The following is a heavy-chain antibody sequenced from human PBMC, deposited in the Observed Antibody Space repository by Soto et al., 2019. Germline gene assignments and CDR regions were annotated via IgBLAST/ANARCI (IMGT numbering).Heavy chain of an antibody. CDR3: ARGDYDILTGLTYGMDV. V-gene: IGHV1-46*01. CDR2: INPSGGST. Sequence: GASVKVSCKASGYTFTSYYMHWVRQAPGQGLEWMGIINPSGGSTSYAQKFQGRVTMTRDTSTSTVYMELSSLRSEDTAVYYCARGDYDILTGLTYGMDVWGQGTAVTVSS. J-gene: IGHJ6*02. D-gene: IGHD3-9*01. CDR1: GYTFTSYY.